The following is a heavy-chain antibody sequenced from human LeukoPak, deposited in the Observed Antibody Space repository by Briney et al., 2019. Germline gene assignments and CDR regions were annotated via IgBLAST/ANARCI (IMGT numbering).Heavy chain of an antibody. D-gene: IGHD2-2*01. V-gene: IGHV3-30*02. J-gene: IGHJ4*02. CDR2: IRYDGSNK. Sequence: GGSLRLSCAASGFTFSSYGMHRVRQAPGKGLEWVAFIRYDGSNKYYADSVKGRFTISRDNSKNTLYLQMNSLRAEDTAVYYCAKDNGGYCSSTSCYYAWGQGTLVTVSS. CDR1: GFTFSSYG. CDR3: AKDNGGYCSSTSCYYA.